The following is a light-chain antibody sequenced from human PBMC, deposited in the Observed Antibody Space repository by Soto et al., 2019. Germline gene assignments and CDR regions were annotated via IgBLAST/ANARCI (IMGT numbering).Light chain of an antibody. CDR3: QQYFSTPVT. Sequence: DIVMTQSPDSLAVSLGESATINGKSGQSVLDSSNNKNYLAWYQQRPGQPPKLLIYWASTRESGVPDRFSGSGSGTDFTLTISSLQAEDMAVYYCQQYFSTPVTFGGGTKVEI. V-gene: IGKV4-1*01. CDR2: WAS. CDR1: QSVLDSSNNKNY. J-gene: IGKJ4*01.